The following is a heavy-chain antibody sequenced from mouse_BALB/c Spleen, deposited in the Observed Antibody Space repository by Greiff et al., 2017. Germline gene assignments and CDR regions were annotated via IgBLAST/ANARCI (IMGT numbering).Heavy chain of an antibody. D-gene: IGHD2-4*01. CDR2: IDPANGNT. V-gene: IGHV14-3*02. Sequence: EVQLQQSGAELVKPGASVKLSCTASGFNIKDTYMHWVKQRPEQGLEWIGRIDPANGNTKYDPKFQGKATITADTSSNTAYLQLSSLTSEDTAVYYCARCDYDNGSDYWGQGTTLTVSS. CDR1: GFNIKDTY. J-gene: IGHJ2*01. CDR3: ARCDYDNGSDY.